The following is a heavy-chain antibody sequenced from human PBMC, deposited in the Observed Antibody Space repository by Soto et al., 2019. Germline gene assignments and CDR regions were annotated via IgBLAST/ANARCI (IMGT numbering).Heavy chain of an antibody. V-gene: IGHV1-2*02. CDR2: INPNSGDT. J-gene: IGHJ4*01. CDR3: ARDFATLTTDY. D-gene: IGHD4-17*01. CDR1: GYIFTEYY. Sequence: GASVKVSFKASGYIFTEYYMHWLRQAPGQGLEWLGWINPNSGDTITGQKFQGRISLTRDKSITTAYLELSSLTSDDTAVYYCARDFATLTTDYWGHGTLVTVSS.